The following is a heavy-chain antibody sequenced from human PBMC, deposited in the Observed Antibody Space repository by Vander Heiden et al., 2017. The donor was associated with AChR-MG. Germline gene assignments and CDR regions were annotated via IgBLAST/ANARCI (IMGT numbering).Heavy chain of an antibody. CDR2: INHSGST. D-gene: IGHD2-8*01. J-gene: IGHJ4*02. V-gene: IGHV4-34*01. Sequence: QVQLQQWGAGLFKPSGTLSLPCAVYGGSFSGYYWSWIRQPPGKGLEWIGEINHSGSTNYNPSLKSRVTISVDTSKNQFSLKLSSVTAADTAVYYCAAGMLWGDFDYWGQGTLVTVSS. CDR1: GGSFSGYY. CDR3: AAGMLWGDFDY.